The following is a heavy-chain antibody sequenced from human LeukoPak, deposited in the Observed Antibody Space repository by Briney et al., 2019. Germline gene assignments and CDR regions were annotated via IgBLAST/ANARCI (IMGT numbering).Heavy chain of an antibody. Sequence: GGSLRLSCAASGFTFSSYGIHWVRQAPGKGLEWVAFIRYDGSNKYYADSVKGRFTISRDNSKNTLYLQMGSLRAEDMAVYYCARDQSEAAARIYYYMDVWGKGTTVTVSS. CDR3: ARDQSEAAARIYYYMDV. D-gene: IGHD6-13*01. CDR1: GFTFSSYG. CDR2: IRYDGSNK. V-gene: IGHV3-30*02. J-gene: IGHJ6*03.